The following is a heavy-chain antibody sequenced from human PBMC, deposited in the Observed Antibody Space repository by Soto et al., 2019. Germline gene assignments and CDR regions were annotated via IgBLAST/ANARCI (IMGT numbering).Heavy chain of an antibody. CDR2: IYHSGKT. V-gene: IGHV4-4*02. Sequence: QVQLQESGPGLVKPSETRSLTCAVSGDSISSNTWWSWVRQSPGKGLEWIGEIYHSGKTNYKASLKSRVTISRDKSKNQLSLNLSSVTAADTAVYYYASRPAYISGKDYWGQGTLVTVSS. CDR1: GDSISSNTW. CDR3: ASRPAYISGKDY. D-gene: IGHD3-3*02. J-gene: IGHJ4*02.